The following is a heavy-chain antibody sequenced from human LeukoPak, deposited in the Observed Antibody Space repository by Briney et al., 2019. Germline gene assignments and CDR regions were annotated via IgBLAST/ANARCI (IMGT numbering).Heavy chain of an antibody. CDR3: ARVYYYDSSGYLSYYFDY. D-gene: IGHD3-22*01. V-gene: IGHV1-18*01. CDR1: GYTFTSYG. CDR2: ISAYNGNT. J-gene: IGHJ4*02. Sequence: ASVKVSCKASGYTFTSYGISWVRPAPGQGLEWMGWISAYNGNTNYAQKLQGRVTMTTDTSTSTAYMELRSLRSDDTAVYYCARVYYYDSSGYLSYYFDYWGQGTLVTVSS.